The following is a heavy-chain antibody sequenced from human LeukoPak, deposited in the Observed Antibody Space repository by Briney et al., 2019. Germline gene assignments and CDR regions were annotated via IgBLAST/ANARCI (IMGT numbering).Heavy chain of an antibody. CDR3: AREYGSITMVI. Sequence: GASVKVSCKASGYTFIDYYMHCVRQAPGQGLEWMGWINPNSGGTNYAQKFQGRVTMTRDTSISTAYMELSRLRSDDTAVYYCAREYGSITMVIWGQGTMVTVSS. J-gene: IGHJ3*02. CDR1: GYTFIDYY. D-gene: IGHD3-10*01. CDR2: INPNSGGT. V-gene: IGHV1-2*02.